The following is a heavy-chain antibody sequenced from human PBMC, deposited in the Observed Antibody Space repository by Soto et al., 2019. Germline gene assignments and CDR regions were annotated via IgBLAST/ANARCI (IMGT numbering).Heavy chain of an antibody. V-gene: IGHV4-39*01. CDR2: IYYSGST. CDR3: ASDSSGWLALYYYGMDV. J-gene: IGHJ6*02. D-gene: IGHD6-19*01. Sequence: LQLQESGPGLVKPSETLSLTCTVSGGSISSSSYYWGWIRQPPGKGLEWIGSIYYSGSTYYNPSLKMRVSLSVDTSKNPFSLRLSSVTAADTAVYYCASDSSGWLALYYYGMDVWGQGTTVTVSS. CDR1: GGSISSSSYY.